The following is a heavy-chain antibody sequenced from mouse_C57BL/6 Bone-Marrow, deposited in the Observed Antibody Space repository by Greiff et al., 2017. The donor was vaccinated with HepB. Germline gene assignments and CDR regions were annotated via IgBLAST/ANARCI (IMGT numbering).Heavy chain of an antibody. D-gene: IGHD2-3*01. Sequence: VQLQQPGAELVKPGASVKLSCKASGYTFTSYWMHWVKQRPGQGLEWIGMIHPNSGSTNYNEKFKSKATLTVDKSSSTAYMQLSSLTSEDSAVYYCARSPDGYYGAWFAYWGQGTLVTVSA. CDR2: IHPNSGST. CDR1: GYTFTSYW. J-gene: IGHJ3*01. CDR3: ARSPDGYYGAWFAY. V-gene: IGHV1-64*01.